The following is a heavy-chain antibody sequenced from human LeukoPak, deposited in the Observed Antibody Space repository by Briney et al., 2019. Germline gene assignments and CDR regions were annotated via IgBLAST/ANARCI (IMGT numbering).Heavy chain of an antibody. Sequence: PGGSLRLSCAASGFISSTYSMNWVRQPPGKGLEWIGYIYYSGSTNYNPSLKSRVTISVDTSKNQFSLKLSSVTAADTAVYYCARGPRGSGWYGDYWGQGTLVTVSS. J-gene: IGHJ4*02. CDR3: ARGPRGSGWYGDY. D-gene: IGHD6-19*01. CDR2: IYYSGST. CDR1: GFISSTYS. V-gene: IGHV4-59*01.